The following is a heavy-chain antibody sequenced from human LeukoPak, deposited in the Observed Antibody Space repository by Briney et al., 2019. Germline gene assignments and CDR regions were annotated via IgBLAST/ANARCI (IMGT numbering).Heavy chain of an antibody. D-gene: IGHD2-15*01. CDR3: AKSGAASVYYYYGMDV. CDR1: GFTLSSYA. Sequence: GGSLRLSCAASGFTLSSYAMSWVRQAPGKGLEWVSAISGSGGSTYYADSVKGRFTISRDNSKNTLYLQMNSLRAEDTAVYYCAKSGAASVYYYYGMDVWGQGTTVTVSS. J-gene: IGHJ6*02. CDR2: ISGSGGST. V-gene: IGHV3-23*01.